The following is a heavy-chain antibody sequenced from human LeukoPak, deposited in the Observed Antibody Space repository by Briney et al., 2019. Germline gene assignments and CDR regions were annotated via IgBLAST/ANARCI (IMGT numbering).Heavy chain of an antibody. CDR3: TRDRGSSTLGDY. D-gene: IGHD7-27*01. CDR1: GFTFGDYA. J-gene: IGHJ4*02. Sequence: GGSLRLSCSASGFTFGDYAMSWFRQAPGKGLEWVGFIRSKAFGETAEYAASVKGRFIISRDDSKSIAYLQMNSLKTEDTAVYYCTRDRGSSTLGDYWGQGTLVTVSS. V-gene: IGHV3-49*03. CDR2: IRSKAFGETA.